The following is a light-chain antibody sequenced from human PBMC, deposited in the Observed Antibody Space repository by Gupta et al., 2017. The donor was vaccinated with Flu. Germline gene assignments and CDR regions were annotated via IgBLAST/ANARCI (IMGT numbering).Light chain of an antibody. CDR3: PVWDSSTVG. Sequence: ALGQTARITCEGNLMGSKKVQGYQQRPGQAPVLGMYRDRNRPSGIPERVYGANSGKTDKLNISRAQAGEGSYYYCPVWDSSTVGFGTGTKVTVL. J-gene: IGLJ1*01. CDR1: LMGSKK. V-gene: IGLV3-9*01. CDR2: RDR.